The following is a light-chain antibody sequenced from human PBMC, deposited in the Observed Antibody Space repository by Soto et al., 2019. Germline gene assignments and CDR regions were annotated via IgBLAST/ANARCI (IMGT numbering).Light chain of an antibody. CDR1: QRIISN. CDR3: QQSDSVPIT. CDR2: SAS. V-gene: IGKV1-39*01. J-gene: IGKJ5*01. Sequence: EIQMTQSTHSQYASVGDRVTITCRASQRIISNLNWYQQKPGKAPKLLIYSASSLQSGVPSRFSGSGSGTDFTLTISSLQPEDFATYYCQQSDSVPITFAQGTRLAVK.